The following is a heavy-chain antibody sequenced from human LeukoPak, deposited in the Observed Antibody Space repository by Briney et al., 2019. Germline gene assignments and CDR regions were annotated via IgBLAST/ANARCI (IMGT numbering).Heavy chain of an antibody. CDR1: GFTFDDYA. D-gene: IGHD3-22*01. CDR2: INWNSNNI. CDR3: AKASSGYYSAILG. Sequence: GGSLRLSCAASGFTFDDYAMHWVRQAPGKSLEWVSGINWNSNNIDYADSVKGRFTISRDNAKNSLYLQMNSLRAEDTALYYCAKASSGYYSAILGWGQGALVTVSS. V-gene: IGHV3-9*01. J-gene: IGHJ4*02.